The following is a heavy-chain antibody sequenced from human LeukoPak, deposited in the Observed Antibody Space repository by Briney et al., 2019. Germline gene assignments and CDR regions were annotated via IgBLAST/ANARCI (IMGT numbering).Heavy chain of an antibody. CDR2: IYYSGST. Sequence: SETLSLTCTVSGGSISSSSYYWGWIRQPPGKGLEWIGSIYYSGSTYYNPSLKSRVTISVDTSKNQFSLKLSSVTAADTAVYYCARYYDSGGNLDYWGQGTLVTVSS. CDR1: GGSISSSSYY. J-gene: IGHJ4*02. D-gene: IGHD3-22*01. CDR3: ARYYDSGGNLDY. V-gene: IGHV4-39*01.